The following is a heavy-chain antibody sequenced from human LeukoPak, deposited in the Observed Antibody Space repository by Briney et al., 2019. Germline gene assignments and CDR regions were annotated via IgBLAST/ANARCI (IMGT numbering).Heavy chain of an antibody. J-gene: IGHJ3*02. V-gene: IGHV1-46*01. Sequence: GASVKVSCKASGYAFTTYYMHWVRQAPGQGLEWMGIINPSGGSTTYAQKFQGRVTMTRDTSISTAYMELSRLRSDDTAVYYCARNPYDYDAFDIWGQGTMVTVSS. CDR1: GYAFTTYY. CDR3: ARNPYDYDAFDI. D-gene: IGHD5-12*01. CDR2: INPSGGST.